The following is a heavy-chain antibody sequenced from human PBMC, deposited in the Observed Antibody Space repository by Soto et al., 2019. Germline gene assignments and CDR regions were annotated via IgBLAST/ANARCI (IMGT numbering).Heavy chain of an antibody. J-gene: IGHJ4*02. CDR1: GYTFTSYN. Sequence: QVQLVQSEAEVKKPGASVKVSCKASGYTFTSYNIDWVRQATGQGLEWMGWMNPNNGETSYAQEFQGRVTMTRDTSISTAYLELSSLRAEDTAVYYCASTNGYSNGFDYWGQGTLVTVSS. CDR2: MNPNNGET. V-gene: IGHV1-8*01. CDR3: ASTNGYSNGFDY. D-gene: IGHD5-18*01.